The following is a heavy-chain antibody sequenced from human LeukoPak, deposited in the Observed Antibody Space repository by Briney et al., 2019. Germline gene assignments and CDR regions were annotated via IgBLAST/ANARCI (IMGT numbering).Heavy chain of an antibody. CDR2: INHSGGT. CDR1: GGSFSSYY. V-gene: IGHV4-34*01. J-gene: IGHJ4*02. D-gene: IGHD6-19*01. CDR3: ASERRYSSGRWDYYFDY. Sequence: SETLSLTCAAYGGSFSSYYWGWIRQPPGKGLEWIGEINHSGGTNYNPSLKSRVTISVDTPKNQFSLRLSSVIAADTAVYYCASERRYSSGRWDYYFDYWGQGTLVTVSS.